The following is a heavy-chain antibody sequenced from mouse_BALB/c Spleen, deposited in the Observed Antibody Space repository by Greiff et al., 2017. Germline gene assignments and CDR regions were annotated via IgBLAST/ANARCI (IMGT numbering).Heavy chain of an antibody. D-gene: IGHD1-1*01. CDR2: ISSGSSTI. V-gene: IGHV5-17*02. Sequence: EVQLVESGGGLVQPGGSRKLSCAASGFTFSSFGMHWVRQAPEKGLEWVAYISSGSSTIYYADTVKGRFTISRDNPKNTLFLQMTSLKSEDTAMYYCARRGTTDGYAMDYWGQGTSVTVSS. CDR1: GFTFSSFG. CDR3: ARRGTTDGYAMDY. J-gene: IGHJ4*01.